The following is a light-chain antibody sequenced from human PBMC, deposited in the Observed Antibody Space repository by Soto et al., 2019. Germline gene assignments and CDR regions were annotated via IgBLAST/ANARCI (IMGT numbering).Light chain of an antibody. V-gene: IGKV3-15*01. CDR2: AAS. CDR3: QQYNTWPQS. Sequence: IVMTQSPATLSVSPGERATLSCRASESVAGNLAWYQQKPGQTPRLLIFAASTRATGRPARFSGSGSGTDFTLTITSLQSEDFAVYYCQQYNTWPQSFGPGTRVDV. CDR1: ESVAGN. J-gene: IGKJ3*01.